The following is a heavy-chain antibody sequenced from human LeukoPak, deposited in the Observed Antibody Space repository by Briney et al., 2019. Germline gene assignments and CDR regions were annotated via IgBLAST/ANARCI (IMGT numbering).Heavy chain of an antibody. Sequence: GGSLRLSCAASGFTFSSYGMHWVRQAPGKGLEWVAVIWYDGSNKYYADSVKGRFTISRDNSKNTLYLQMNSLRAEDTAVYYCASPAGFLEWLLYVWGQGTTVTVSS. CDR2: IWYDGSNK. V-gene: IGHV3-33*01. CDR1: GFTFSSYG. J-gene: IGHJ6*02. D-gene: IGHD3-3*01. CDR3: ASPAGFLEWLLYV.